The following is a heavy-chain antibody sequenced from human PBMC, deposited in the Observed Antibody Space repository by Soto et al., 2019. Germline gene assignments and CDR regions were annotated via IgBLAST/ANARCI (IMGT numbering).Heavy chain of an antibody. V-gene: IGHV3-30*03. D-gene: IGHD3-10*01. CDR1: GFPFTSDG. CDR2: ISYDGSNK. J-gene: IGHJ4*02. CDR3: VGGQYYFDY. Sequence: QVQLVESGGGVVQPGRSLRLSCAASGFPFTSDGMHWVREGPGKGLEWVAVISYDGSNKYYADSVNGRFTISRDNSKNTLYLQMNSLRPEDTALYYCVGGQYYFDYRGQGTLVTVSS.